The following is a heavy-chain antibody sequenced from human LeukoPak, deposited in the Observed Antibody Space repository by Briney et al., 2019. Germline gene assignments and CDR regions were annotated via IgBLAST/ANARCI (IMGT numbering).Heavy chain of an antibody. D-gene: IGHD5-12*01. Sequence: GGSLRLSCAASGFTFSNSAMSWVRQAPGKGLVWVSRINGDGSSTTYADSVKGRFTISRDNAKNTLYLQMNSLRAEDTAVYYCARDMEMATISGFDYWGQGTLVTVSS. V-gene: IGHV3-74*03. CDR1: GFTFSNSA. CDR2: INGDGSST. CDR3: ARDMEMATISGFDY. J-gene: IGHJ4*02.